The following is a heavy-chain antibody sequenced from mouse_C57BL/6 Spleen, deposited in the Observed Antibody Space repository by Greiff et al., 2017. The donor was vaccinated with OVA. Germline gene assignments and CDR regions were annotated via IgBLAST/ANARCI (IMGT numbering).Heavy chain of an antibody. CDR1: GFSLTSYA. Sequence: QVQLKQSGPGLVAPSQSLSITCTVSGFSLTSYAISWVRQPPGQGLEWLGVIRTGGGTNYNSALKSRLSISKDNYTSHVFLKMNSLQTDDTAGYYCARSYSNYVRGAMDYWGQGTSVTVSS. D-gene: IGHD2-5*01. CDR2: IRTGGGT. J-gene: IGHJ4*01. CDR3: ARSYSNYVRGAMDY. V-gene: IGHV2-9-1*01.